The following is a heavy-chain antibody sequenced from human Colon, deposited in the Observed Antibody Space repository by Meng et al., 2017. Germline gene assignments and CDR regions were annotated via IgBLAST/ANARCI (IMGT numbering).Heavy chain of an antibody. CDR3: VRQGMTSYSWGY. D-gene: IGHD3-9*01. Sequence: QVQLQGSGPGLVKPSATLSLTCVVSSGSISSSNWWSWVRQPPGKGLEWIGEISQSGTTYYNPSLKSRVTITGDWSKNQFSLNLYSVTAADTALYYCVRQGMTSYSWGYWGQGTLVTVSS. CDR2: ISQSGTT. J-gene: IGHJ4*02. CDR1: SGSISSSNW. V-gene: IGHV4-4*02.